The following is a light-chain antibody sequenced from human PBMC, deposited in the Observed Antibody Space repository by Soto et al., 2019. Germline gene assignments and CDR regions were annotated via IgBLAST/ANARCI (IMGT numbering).Light chain of an antibody. CDR3: QQANSFPFT. J-gene: IGKJ5*01. V-gene: IGKV1-12*02. Sequence: DIQFTQSQLFFPESLEDRLAHHCGASQGISSWLAWYQQKPGKAPKLLIYAASSLQSGVPSRFSGSGSETDFTLTISSLQPEDFATYYCQQANSFPFTFGQGTRLEIK. CDR2: AAS. CDR1: QGISSW.